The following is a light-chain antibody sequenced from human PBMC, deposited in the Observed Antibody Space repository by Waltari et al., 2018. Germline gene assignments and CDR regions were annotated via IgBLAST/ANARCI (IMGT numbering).Light chain of an antibody. J-gene: IGLJ1*01. V-gene: IGLV3-21*04. CDR1: NIGSKS. Sequence: SYVLTQPPSVSVAPGKTASITCGVHNIGSKSVHWYQQKPGQAPVLVIHYDSGRPSGIPERFSGSYSGNTATLTISRVEAGDEADYYCQVWDANNEYVFGTGTKVTVL. CDR3: QVWDANNEYV. CDR2: YDS.